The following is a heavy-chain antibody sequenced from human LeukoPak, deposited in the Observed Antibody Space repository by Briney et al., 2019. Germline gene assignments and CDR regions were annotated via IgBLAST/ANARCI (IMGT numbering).Heavy chain of an antibody. J-gene: IGHJ5*02. CDR3: ARIHYSYGSFVP. D-gene: IGHD5-18*01. CDR1: GYTFSSYG. CDR2: ISAYNGNT. V-gene: IGHV1-18*01. Sequence: ASVKVSCKASGYTFSSYGISWVRQAPGQGLEWMGWISAYNGNTNYAQKLQGRVTMTTDTSTSTAYMELRSLRSDDTAVYYCARIHYSYGSFVPWGQGPLVTVSS.